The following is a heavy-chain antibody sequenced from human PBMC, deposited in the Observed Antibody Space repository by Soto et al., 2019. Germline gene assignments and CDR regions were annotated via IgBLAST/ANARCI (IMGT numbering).Heavy chain of an antibody. V-gene: IGHV3-23*01. J-gene: IGHJ5*01. CDR2: ISGSGDTT. D-gene: IGHD6-19*01. CDR3: AKGQTTVAGKNRFDS. Sequence: EVQLLESGGGLVQPGGSLRLSCAASGFSFSSYAMTWVRQAPGKGLDWVSSISGSGDTTYYADPVKGRFTVSRDNSKNTLFLQMNSLTAEDTAVYYCAKGQTTVAGKNRFDSWGQGTLVNVSS. CDR1: GFSFSSYA.